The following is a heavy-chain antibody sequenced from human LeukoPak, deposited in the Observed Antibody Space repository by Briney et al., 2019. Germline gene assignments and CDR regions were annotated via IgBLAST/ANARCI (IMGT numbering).Heavy chain of an antibody. CDR2: ISGSGGST. CDR3: AKGGNWNPGDGAFDI. CDR1: GLIFSDHY. D-gene: IGHD1-1*01. J-gene: IGHJ3*02. V-gene: IGHV3-23*01. Sequence: GGSLRLSCAVSGLIFSDHYMDWVRQAPGKGLEWVSAISGSGGSTYYADSVKGRFTISRDNSKNTLYLQMNSLRAEDTAVYYCAKGGNWNPGDGAFDIWGQGTMVTVSS.